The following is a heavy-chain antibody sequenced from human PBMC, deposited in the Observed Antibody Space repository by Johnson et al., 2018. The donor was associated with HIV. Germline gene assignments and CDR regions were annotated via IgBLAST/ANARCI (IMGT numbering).Heavy chain of an antibody. V-gene: IGHV3-30*03. Sequence: QVQLVESGGGVVQPGGSLRLSCAASGFTVSSNYMSWVRQAPGKGLDWVSVISYDGSNKYYADSVKGRFTISRDNSKNTLYLQMNSLRAEDTAVYYCARDQGGNHNAFDIWGQGTMVTVSS. D-gene: IGHD1-14*01. CDR1: GFTVSSNY. CDR3: ARDQGGNHNAFDI. CDR2: ISYDGSNK. J-gene: IGHJ3*02.